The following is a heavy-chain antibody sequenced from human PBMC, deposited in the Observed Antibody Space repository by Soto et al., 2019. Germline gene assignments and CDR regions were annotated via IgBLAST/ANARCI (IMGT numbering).Heavy chain of an antibody. CDR1: GGTFSSYA. CDR3: ARSEGDIAEAGTPPGD. CDR2: IIPIFGTA. J-gene: IGHJ4*02. D-gene: IGHD6-13*01. Sequence: QVQLVQSGAEVKKPGSSVKVSCKASGGTFSSYAISWVRQAPGQGLEWMGGIIPIFGTANYAQKFQGRVTTTADDYTSTAYLELSSRGSEATAVYCCARSEGDIAEAGTPPGDWGQGTLVTVSS. V-gene: IGHV1-69*12.